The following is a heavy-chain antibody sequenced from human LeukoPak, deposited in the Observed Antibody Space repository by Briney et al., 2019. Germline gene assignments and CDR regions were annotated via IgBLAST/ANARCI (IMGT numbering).Heavy chain of an antibody. CDR1: GGSISSYY. CDR2: IYYSGST. V-gene: IGHV4-59*08. D-gene: IGHD2-2*01. J-gene: IGHJ6*02. Sequence: SETLSLTCTVSGGSISSYYWSWIRQPPGKGLEWIGYIYYSGSTNYNPSLKSRVTISVDTPKNQFSLKLSSVTAADTAVYYCALTSLPCSSTSCYDYYYYYGMDVWGQGTTVTVSS. CDR3: ALTSLPCSSTSCYDYYYYYGMDV.